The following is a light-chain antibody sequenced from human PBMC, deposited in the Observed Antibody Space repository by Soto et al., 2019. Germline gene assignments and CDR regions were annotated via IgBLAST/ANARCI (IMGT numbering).Light chain of an antibody. V-gene: IGKV3-20*01. Sequence: EIVLTQSPGTLSVSPGERATLSCRASQSVSSNLAWYQQKPGQAPRLLIYDASSRATGIPDRFSGSGSGTDLTLTVSRLEPEDFAVYFCQQYGRSPWTFGQGTKVDVK. CDR2: DAS. J-gene: IGKJ1*01. CDR1: QSVSSN. CDR3: QQYGRSPWT.